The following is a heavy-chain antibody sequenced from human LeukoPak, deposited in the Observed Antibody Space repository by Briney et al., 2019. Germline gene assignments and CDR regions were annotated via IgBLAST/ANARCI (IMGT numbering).Heavy chain of an antibody. CDR1: GFIFSSYA. V-gene: IGHV3-30*04. Sequence: PGRSLRLSCAASGFIFSSYAMHGVRQAPGKGLAWVGVISYDGSNKYYADSMKGRFTISRDNSKNTLYLQMNSLRAEDTAVYYCAREGVGCSGGSCYNWFDPWGQGTLVTVSS. CDR3: AREGVGCSGGSCYNWFDP. CDR2: ISYDGSNK. J-gene: IGHJ5*02. D-gene: IGHD2-15*01.